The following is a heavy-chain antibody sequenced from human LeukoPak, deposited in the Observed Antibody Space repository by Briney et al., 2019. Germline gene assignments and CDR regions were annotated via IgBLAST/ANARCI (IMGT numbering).Heavy chain of an antibody. V-gene: IGHV3-30-3*01. D-gene: IGHD2-8*01. J-gene: IGHJ4*02. Sequence: PGGSLRLSCAASGFIFSNYAMHWVRQAPGKGLEWVAVISYDGSNKYYADSVKGRFTISRDNAKNSLYLHMNSLRADDTAVYYCAKDGRGSCSNADCHVSYHFDYWGQGILVTVSS. CDR2: ISYDGSNK. CDR3: AKDGRGSCSNADCHVSYHFDY. CDR1: GFIFSNYA.